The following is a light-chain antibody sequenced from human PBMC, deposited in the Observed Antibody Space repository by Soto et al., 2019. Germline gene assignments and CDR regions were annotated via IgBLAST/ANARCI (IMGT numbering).Light chain of an antibody. CDR3: QQSYIMSEGYT. V-gene: IGKV1-39*01. Sequence: DIQVTQSPSSLSASAGDRVTITCRASQSISNHLNRYQQKPGKAPKLLIYAASSLQSGVPSRFSGSGSGTDFTLTITSLQPEDFATYYCQQSYIMSEGYTFGQGTKLEIK. CDR1: QSISNH. J-gene: IGKJ2*01. CDR2: AAS.